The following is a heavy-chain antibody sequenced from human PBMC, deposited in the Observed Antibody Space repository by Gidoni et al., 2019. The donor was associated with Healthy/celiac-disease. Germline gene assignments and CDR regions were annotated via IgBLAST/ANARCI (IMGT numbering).Heavy chain of an antibody. D-gene: IGHD2-2*01. J-gene: IGHJ4*02. V-gene: IGHV3-23*01. Sequence: EVQLLESGGGLVQPGGSLRLSCAVSGFTFSHYAMSWVRQAPGKGLEWVSGISGTGGTTYYADSVKGRFTTSRDNSKNTLYLRMSSLRAGDTAVYYCAKVTAAMVDYYFDYWGQGTLGTVSS. CDR3: AKVTAAMVDYYFDY. CDR2: ISGTGGTT. CDR1: GFTFSHYA.